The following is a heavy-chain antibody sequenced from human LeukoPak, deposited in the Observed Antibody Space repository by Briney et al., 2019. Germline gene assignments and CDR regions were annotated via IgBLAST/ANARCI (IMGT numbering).Heavy chain of an antibody. Sequence: SETLSLTCGVYGESIRGYYWTWIRQTPGKGLEWIGVIDHSESTKYNPSLKSRVTISVDTSKNQLSLRLSSVTAADTAVYYCARGITFGGVVDPFGYWGQGTLVTVSS. CDR2: IDHSEST. V-gene: IGHV4-34*01. D-gene: IGHD3-16*02. J-gene: IGHJ4*02. CDR3: ARGITFGGVVDPFGY. CDR1: GESIRGYY.